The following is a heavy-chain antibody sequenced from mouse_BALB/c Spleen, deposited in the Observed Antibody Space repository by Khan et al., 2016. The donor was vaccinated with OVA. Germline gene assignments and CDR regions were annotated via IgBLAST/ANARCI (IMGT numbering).Heavy chain of an antibody. CDR3: ARAEWDVFAY. V-gene: IGHV1-77*01. CDR1: GYTFTDYV. D-gene: IGHD4-1*01. CDR2: IYPGSDST. J-gene: IGHJ3*01. Sequence: QVQLQQSGPELVKPGASVKMSCKASGYTFTDYVMNWVKQRNGQGLEWIGQIYPGSDSTYYNETFKGKATLTADRSSSTDYMQLSNLTSEDSAVYFCARAEWDVFAYWGQGTLVTVSA.